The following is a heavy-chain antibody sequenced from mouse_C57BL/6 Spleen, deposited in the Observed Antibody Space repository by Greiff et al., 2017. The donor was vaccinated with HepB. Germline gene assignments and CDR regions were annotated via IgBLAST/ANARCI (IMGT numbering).Heavy chain of an antibody. CDR1: GYTFTDYN. J-gene: IGHJ2*01. Sequence: EVQLQESGPELVKPGASVKMSCKASGYTFTDYNMHWVKQSHGKSLEWIGYINPNNGGTSYNQKFKGKATLTVNKSSSTAYMELRSLTSEDSAVYYCARDYGSIPYYFDYWGQGTTLTVSS. CDR2: INPNNGGT. CDR3: ARDYGSIPYYFDY. V-gene: IGHV1-22*01. D-gene: IGHD1-1*01.